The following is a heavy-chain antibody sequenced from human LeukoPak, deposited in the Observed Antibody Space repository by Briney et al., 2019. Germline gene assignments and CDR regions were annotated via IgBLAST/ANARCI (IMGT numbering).Heavy chain of an antibody. V-gene: IGHV3-23*01. Sequence: LAGGSLRLSCAASGFTFSNYAMTWVRQAPGKGLEWVSAISGSGGSTYYADSVKGRFTISRDNSKNTLYLQMNSLRAEDTAVYYCAKDRDYYDSSGKRRQNELYYFDYWGQGTLVTVSS. CDR3: AKDRDYYDSSGKRRQNELYYFDY. D-gene: IGHD3-22*01. CDR2: ISGSGGST. CDR1: GFTFSNYA. J-gene: IGHJ4*02.